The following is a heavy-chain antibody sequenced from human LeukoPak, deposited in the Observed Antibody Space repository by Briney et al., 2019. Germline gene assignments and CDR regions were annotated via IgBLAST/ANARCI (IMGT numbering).Heavy chain of an antibody. J-gene: IGHJ4*02. CDR1: GFTFSSYM. Sequence: PGGSLRLSCAASGFTFSSYMMNWVRQAPGKGLEWVSSINSGSTYTYYTESVKGRFTVSRDNAKNSLFLQMNSLRAEDTAIYYCARSLTTLTYEGYWGQGTLVTVSS. V-gene: IGHV3-21*01. CDR2: INSGSTYT. CDR3: ARSLTTLTYEGY. D-gene: IGHD1-1*01.